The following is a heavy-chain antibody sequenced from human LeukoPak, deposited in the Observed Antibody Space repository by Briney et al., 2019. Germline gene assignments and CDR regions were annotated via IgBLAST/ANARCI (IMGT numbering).Heavy chain of an antibody. CDR2: ISGSGGST. CDR1: GFTFSTYA. V-gene: IGHV3-23*01. CDR3: AKDRGVGEYFPFFY. Sequence: GGSLRPSCAAAGFTFSTYAMSWVRQTPEKGLEWVSAISGSGGSTYYADSVKGRFTISRDNSKNTLYLQMNSLRAEDTAVYYCAKDRGVGEYFPFFYWGQGTLVTVSS. D-gene: IGHD3-10*01. J-gene: IGHJ4*02.